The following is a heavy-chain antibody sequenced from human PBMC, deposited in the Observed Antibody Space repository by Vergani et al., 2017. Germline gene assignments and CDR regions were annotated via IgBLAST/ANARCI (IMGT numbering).Heavy chain of an antibody. Sequence: QVQLQESGPGLVKPSETLSLTCTVSGGSISSYYWSLIRQPPGKGLEWIGYIYYSGSTNYNPSLKSRVTISVDTSKNQFSLKLSSVTAADTAVYYCARSRSPYYGGNDYWGQGTLVTVSS. CDR1: GGSISSYY. J-gene: IGHJ4*02. CDR2: IYYSGST. CDR3: ARSRSPYYGGNDY. D-gene: IGHD4-23*01. V-gene: IGHV4-59*01.